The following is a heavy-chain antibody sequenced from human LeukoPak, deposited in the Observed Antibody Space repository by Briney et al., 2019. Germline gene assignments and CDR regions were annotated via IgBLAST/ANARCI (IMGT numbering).Heavy chain of an antibody. D-gene: IGHD3-22*01. CDR1: GGTFSSYA. V-gene: IGHV1-69*04. Sequence: ASVKVSCKASGGTFSSYAISWVRQAPGQGLEWMGRIIPILGIANYAQKFQGRVTITAVKSTSTAYMELSSLRSEDTAVYYCARNYYDSSGYSYWGQGTLVTVSS. CDR2: IIPILGIA. CDR3: ARNYYDSSGYSY. J-gene: IGHJ4*02.